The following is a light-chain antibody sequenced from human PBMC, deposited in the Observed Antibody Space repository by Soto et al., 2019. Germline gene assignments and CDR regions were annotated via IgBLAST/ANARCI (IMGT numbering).Light chain of an antibody. CDR1: QVISSW. CDR3: QKYSNYPVA. J-gene: IGKJ5*01. CDR2: AAS. Sequence: DLQITQSPSSLSASVGDRVTITFRASQVISSWLAWYQQKPEKAPKSLIYAASSLQSGVPSRFSGIESGTEFTLSISSLQPDDFATYYCQKYSNYPVAFGQGNRVEIK. V-gene: IGKV1D-16*01.